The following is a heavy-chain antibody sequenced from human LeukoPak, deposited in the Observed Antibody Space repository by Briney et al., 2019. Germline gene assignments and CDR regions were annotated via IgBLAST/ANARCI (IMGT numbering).Heavy chain of an antibody. D-gene: IGHD5-24*01. V-gene: IGHV3-48*03. Sequence: RGGSLRLSCAASGFTFSSYEMNWVRQAAGKGLGWVSYISSSGSTIYYADSVEGRFTISRDNAKNTLYLQMNSLRAEDTAVYYCARDRGRDGYNYPVDYWGQGTLVTVSS. CDR2: ISSSGSTI. CDR3: ARDRGRDGYNYPVDY. J-gene: IGHJ4*02. CDR1: GFTFSSYE.